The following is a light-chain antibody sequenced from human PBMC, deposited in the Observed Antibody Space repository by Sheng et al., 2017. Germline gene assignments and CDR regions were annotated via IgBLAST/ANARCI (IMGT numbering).Light chain of an antibody. J-gene: IGKJ2*01. Sequence: DIQMTQSPSSLSASVGDRVTITCRTSQSISTYLNWYQQKPGKAPKLLIYAASSLESGVPSRFRGSGSGTDFTLTISSLQPEDFATYYCQQLYTYPYTFGQGTKLEIK. CDR1: QSISTY. CDR2: AAS. V-gene: IGKV1-39*01. CDR3: QQLYTYPYT.